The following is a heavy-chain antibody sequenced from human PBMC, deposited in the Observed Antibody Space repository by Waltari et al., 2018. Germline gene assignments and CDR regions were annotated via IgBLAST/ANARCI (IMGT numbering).Heavy chain of an antibody. CDR1: GFIFSSHA. Sequence: EVQLVESGGGLIQRGGSLRLSCVASGFIFSSHAMSWVRQVPGNDLELVSSISGTGGFTYYADSVQGRFTISRDESKNTLYLQMNGVRVKDTATYYCVRDGCWSGKNWFDPWGQGTLVTVSS. CDR3: VRDGCWSGKNWFDP. CDR2: ISGTGGFT. J-gene: IGHJ5*02. V-gene: IGHV3-23*04. D-gene: IGHD3-3*01.